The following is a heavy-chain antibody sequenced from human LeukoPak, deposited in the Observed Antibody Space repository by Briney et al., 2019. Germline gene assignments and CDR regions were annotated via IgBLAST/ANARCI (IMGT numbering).Heavy chain of an antibody. CDR1: GGSISSGDYY. CDR2: IYYSGST. CDR3: ARAKVVATMSYYYMDV. V-gene: IGHV4-30-4*08. D-gene: IGHD5-12*01. Sequence: SETLSLTCTVSGGSISSGDYYWSWIRQPPGKGLEWIGYIYYSGSTYYNPSLKSRVTISVDTSKNQFSLKLSSVTAADTAVYYCARAKVVATMSYYYMDVWGKGTTVTVSS. J-gene: IGHJ6*03.